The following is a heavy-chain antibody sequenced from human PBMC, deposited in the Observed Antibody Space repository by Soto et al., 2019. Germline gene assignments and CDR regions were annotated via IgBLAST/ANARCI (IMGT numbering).Heavy chain of an antibody. CDR2: ITDTGGDT. D-gene: IGHD3-10*01. CDR1: GINFNDYC. CDR3: AGGSTDSYPGSRIFDF. V-gene: IGHV3-23*01. Sequence: GESLKISCAASGINFNDYCMSWVRQAPGEGLEWVSTITDTGGDTKYADSVRGRFTMSRDNSKKTLYLQMNSLRVEDSALYYCAGGSTDSYPGSRIFDFWGRGTLVTVSS. J-gene: IGHJ4*02.